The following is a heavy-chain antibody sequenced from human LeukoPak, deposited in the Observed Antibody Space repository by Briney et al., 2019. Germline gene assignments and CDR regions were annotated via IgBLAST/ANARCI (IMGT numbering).Heavy chain of an antibody. J-gene: IGHJ2*01. CDR2: INHGGST. V-gene: IGHV4-34*01. Sequence: PSETLSLTCAVYGGSFSGYHWSWIRQPPGKGLEGIGEINHGGSTNYNPSLKSRVTISVDTSKNQFSLKLSSLTAADTAVYYCARGANLDYWYFDLWGRGTLVTVSS. CDR3: ARGANLDYWYFDL. CDR1: GGSFSGYH. D-gene: IGHD1-1*01.